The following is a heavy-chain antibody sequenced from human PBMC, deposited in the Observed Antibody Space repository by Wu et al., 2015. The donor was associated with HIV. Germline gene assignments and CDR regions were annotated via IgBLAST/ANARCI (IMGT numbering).Heavy chain of an antibody. CDR1: GYTFTNYD. Sequence: VQLVQSGAEVKKPGPSVKVSCKASGYTFTNYDINWVRQASGQGLEWMGWMNPNSGNTGYARKFQGRVTITRNTSITTAYMELRSLRSDDTAVYYCARGRVEYSSSWPDDYWGQGTLVTVSS. J-gene: IGHJ4*02. D-gene: IGHD6-13*01. CDR2: MNPNSGNT. CDR3: ARGRVEYSSSWPDDY. V-gene: IGHV1-8*03.